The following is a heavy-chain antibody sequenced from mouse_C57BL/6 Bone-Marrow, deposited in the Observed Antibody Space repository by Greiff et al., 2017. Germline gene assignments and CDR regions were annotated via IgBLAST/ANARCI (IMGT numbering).Heavy chain of an antibody. J-gene: IGHJ1*03. CDR3: ARDTTAGGYFDV. D-gene: IGHD1-2*01. CDR2: IYPGDGDT. V-gene: IGHV1-82*01. Sequence: VKLQESGPELVKPGASVKISCKASGYAFSSSWMNWVKQRPGKGLEWIGRIYPGDGDTNYNGKFKGKATLTADKSSSTAYMQLSSLTSEDSAVYFCARDTTAGGYFDVWGTGTTVTVSS. CDR1: GYAFSSSW.